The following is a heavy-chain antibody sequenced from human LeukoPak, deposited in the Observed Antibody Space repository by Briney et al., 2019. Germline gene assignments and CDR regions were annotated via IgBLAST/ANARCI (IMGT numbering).Heavy chain of an antibody. CDR3: ARDRRVTTVTLPFDY. CDR1: GFTFSSYS. V-gene: IGHV3-21*01. D-gene: IGHD4-17*01. CDR2: IISSSSSYI. J-gene: IGHJ4*02. Sequence: GGSLRLSCAASGFTFSSYSMSWVRQAPGKGLEWVSSIISSSSSYIYYADSVKARFTISRDNAKNSLYLQMNSLRAEDTAVYYCARDRRVTTVTLPFDYWGQGTLVTVSS.